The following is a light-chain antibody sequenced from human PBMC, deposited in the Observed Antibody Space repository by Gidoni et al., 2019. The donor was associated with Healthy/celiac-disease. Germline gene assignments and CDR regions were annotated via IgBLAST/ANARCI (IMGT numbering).Light chain of an antibody. CDR3: QPYGSSPPGVT. CDR1: QRVSSSY. J-gene: IGKJ5*01. CDR2: VSS. Sequence: DIVLTQSPGTLSLSPGERATLSCRASQRVSSSYLAWYQQKPGQAPRLLIYVSSSRATGIPDRFSGSGSGTDFTLTISRLEPEDFAVYYCQPYGSSPPGVTFXQXTRLEIK. V-gene: IGKV3-20*01.